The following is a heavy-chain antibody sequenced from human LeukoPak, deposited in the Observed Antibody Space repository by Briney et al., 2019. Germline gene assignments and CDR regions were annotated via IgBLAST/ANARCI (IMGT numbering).Heavy chain of an antibody. CDR3: ARMDQLLSGTPGWFDP. Sequence: SQTLSLTCAISGDSVSSNSAAWNWLRQSPSRGLEWLGRTYYRSKWYNDYAVSVKSRITINPDTSKNQFSLQLNSVTAADTAVYYCARMDQLLSGTPGWFDPWGQGTLVTVSS. CDR2: TYYRSKWYN. V-gene: IGHV6-1*01. J-gene: IGHJ5*02. D-gene: IGHD2-2*01. CDR1: GDSVSSNSAA.